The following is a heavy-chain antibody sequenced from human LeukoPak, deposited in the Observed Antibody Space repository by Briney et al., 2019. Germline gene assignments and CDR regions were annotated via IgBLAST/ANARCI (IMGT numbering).Heavy chain of an antibody. D-gene: IGHD5-12*01. CDR2: IKEDDGEK. Sequence: GGSLRLSCAASGFTFRSYWMSWVRQAPGKGLEWVANIKEDDGEKYYVDSVKGRFTISRDNARSSLYLQMNFLRAEDTAVYYCARDRQWIPGYGMDVWGQGTTVTVS. CDR1: GFTFRSYW. J-gene: IGHJ6*02. CDR3: ARDRQWIPGYGMDV. V-gene: IGHV3-7*01.